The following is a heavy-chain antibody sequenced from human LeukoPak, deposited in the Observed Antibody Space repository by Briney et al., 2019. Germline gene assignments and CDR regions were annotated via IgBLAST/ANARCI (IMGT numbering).Heavy chain of an antibody. V-gene: IGHV4-30-2*01. D-gene: IGHD3-10*01. CDR1: GGSISSGGYS. CDR3: ARGGTMVRGVIGYFDY. Sequence: SQTLSLTCVVPGGSISSGGYSSSWIRQPPGKCLEWIGYIYHSGSTYYNPSLKSRVTISVDRSKNQFSLKLSSVTAADTAVYYWARGGTMVRGVIGYFDYWGQGTLVTVSS. CDR2: IYHSGST. J-gene: IGHJ4*02.